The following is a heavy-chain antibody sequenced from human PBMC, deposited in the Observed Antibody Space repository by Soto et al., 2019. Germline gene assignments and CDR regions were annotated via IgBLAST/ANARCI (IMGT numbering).Heavy chain of an antibody. J-gene: IGHJ3*02. CDR1: GGTFTTTA. D-gene: IGHD6-19*01. V-gene: IGHV1-69*01. CDR3: AGERGDRPVAGSAAFDI. CDR2: IVPMFDTP. Sequence: QVQLVQSGAEVKMSGSSVKVSCKASGGTFTTTAFSWVRQAPGQGLEWVGGIVPMFDTPVYAQKFQDRVTISADEYRATVYMAVHSLTSDDAGVYFCAGERGDRPVAGSAAFDIWGQGTQVSVSS.